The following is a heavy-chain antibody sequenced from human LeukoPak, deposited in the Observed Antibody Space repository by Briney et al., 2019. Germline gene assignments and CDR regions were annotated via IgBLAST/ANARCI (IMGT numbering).Heavy chain of an antibody. D-gene: IGHD4-17*01. V-gene: IGHV3-33*06. CDR1: GFTFSSYG. CDR3: AKSGHDYGDYRKYNWFDP. J-gene: IGHJ5*02. Sequence: PGRSLRLSCAAAGFTFSSYGMHWVRQAPGKGLEWVAAIWFDGSNKYYADSVKGRFTISRDNSKNTLYLQMNSLRAEDTAVYYCAKSGHDYGDYRKYNWFDPWGQGTLVTVSS. CDR2: IWFDGSNK.